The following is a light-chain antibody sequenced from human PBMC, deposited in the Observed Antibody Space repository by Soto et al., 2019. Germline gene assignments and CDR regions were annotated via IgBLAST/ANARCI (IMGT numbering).Light chain of an antibody. Sequence: VMTQSPLSLPVTPGEPASISCRSSQSLLHRNGYNYLDWYLQKPGQSPQLLIYLASYRAYGAPDRFSGSGSGTDFTLKIRRVEAEDVGVYYCIQTLQSPGTFGQGTKLEIK. CDR3: IQTLQSPGT. J-gene: IGKJ2*02. V-gene: IGKV2-28*01. CDR2: LAS. CDR1: QSLLHRNGYNY.